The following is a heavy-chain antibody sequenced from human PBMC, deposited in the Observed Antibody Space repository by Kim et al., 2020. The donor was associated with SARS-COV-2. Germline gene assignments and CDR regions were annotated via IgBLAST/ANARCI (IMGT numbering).Heavy chain of an antibody. CDR3: AREGGGYSYGLFDY. V-gene: IGHV3-21*01. Sequence: GGSLRLSCAASGFTFSSYSMNWVRQAPGKGLEWVSSISSSSSYIYYADSVKGRFTISRDNAKNSLYLQMNSLRAEDTAVYYCAREGGGYSYGLFDYWGQGAPVTVSS. CDR2: ISSSSSYI. D-gene: IGHD5-18*01. J-gene: IGHJ4*02. CDR1: GFTFSSYS.